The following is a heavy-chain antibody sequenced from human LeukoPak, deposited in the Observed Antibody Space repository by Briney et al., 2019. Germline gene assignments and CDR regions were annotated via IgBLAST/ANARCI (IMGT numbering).Heavy chain of an antibody. D-gene: IGHD2-2*02. Sequence: GESLKISCKGSGHSFTSYWIGWVRQMPGKGLEWMGIIYPGDSDTRYSPSFQGQVTISADKSISTAYLQWSSLKASDTAMYYCARGSLYCSSTSCYTNYFDYWGQGTLVTVSS. CDR2: IYPGDSDT. CDR1: GHSFTSYW. J-gene: IGHJ4*02. V-gene: IGHV5-51*01. CDR3: ARGSLYCSSTSCYTNYFDY.